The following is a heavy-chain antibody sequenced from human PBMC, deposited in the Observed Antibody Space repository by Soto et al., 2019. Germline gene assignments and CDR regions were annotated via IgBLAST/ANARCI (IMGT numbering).Heavy chain of an antibody. CDR1: GGTFSNYA. CDR2: IIPIFNTA. J-gene: IGHJ6*02. Sequence: SVKVSCKASGGTFSNYAISWVRQAPGQGLEWMGGIIPIFNTANYAQKFQGRVTITADKSTSTAYMELSSLRSEDTAVYYCARDPTQAAADDYGMDVWRQGTTVTVSS. D-gene: IGHD6-13*01. V-gene: IGHV1-69*06. CDR3: ARDPTQAAADDYGMDV.